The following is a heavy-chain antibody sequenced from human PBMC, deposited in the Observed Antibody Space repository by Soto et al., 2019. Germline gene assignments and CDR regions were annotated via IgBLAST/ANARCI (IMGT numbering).Heavy chain of an antibody. CDR1: GFTVSSHA. J-gene: IGHJ3*02. Sequence: EVQVLESGGGLVQPGGSLRLSCEGSGFTVSSHAMTWIRQAPGNGREWVSTVTADGGTYYADSVKGRFAMSRDTSENTLYLQMNSLGAEDTAAYYCAPHVSCSGGSCQYDAFAIRGQGTMVTVSS. CDR2: VTADGGT. V-gene: IGHV3-23*01. CDR3: APHVSCSGGSCQYDAFAI. D-gene: IGHD2-15*01.